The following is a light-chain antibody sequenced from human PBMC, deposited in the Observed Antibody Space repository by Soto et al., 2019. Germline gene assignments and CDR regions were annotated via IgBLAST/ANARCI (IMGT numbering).Light chain of an antibody. CDR3: SSYTSSNTVV. CDR1: SSDVGDYNY. CDR2: DVS. J-gene: IGLJ2*01. V-gene: IGLV2-14*01. Sequence: QSALTQPASVSGSPGQSITISCTGTSSDVGDYNYVSWYRQHPGKAPKLMIYDVSNRPSGVSNRFSGSKSGNTASLTISGLQADDEADYYCSSYTSSNTVVFGGGTKLTVL.